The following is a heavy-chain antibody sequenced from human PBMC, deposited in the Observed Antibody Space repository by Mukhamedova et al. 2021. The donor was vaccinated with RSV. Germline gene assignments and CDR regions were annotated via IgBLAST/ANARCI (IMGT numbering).Heavy chain of an antibody. V-gene: IGHV3-23*01. CDR2: GDIT. CDR3: AKGASTVATRHFDY. Sequence: GDITYYADSVKGRVTMSRDNSKHMVDLQMNSLRAEDTAVYYCAKGASTVATRHFDYWGQGTLVTVSS. D-gene: IGHD4-17*01. J-gene: IGHJ4*02.